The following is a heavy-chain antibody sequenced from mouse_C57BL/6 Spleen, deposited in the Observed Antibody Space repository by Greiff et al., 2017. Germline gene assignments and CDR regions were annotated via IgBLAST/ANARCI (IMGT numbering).Heavy chain of an antibody. CDR1: GYTFTSYW. Sequence: VQLQQPGAELVKPGASVKLSCKASGYTFTSYWMQWVKQRPGQGLEWIGEIDPSDSYTNYNQKFKGKATLTVDKPSSTAYMQLSSLTSADSAVYYCASAQATPYAMDYWGQGTSVTVSS. CDR2: IDPSDSYT. D-gene: IGHD3-2*02. J-gene: IGHJ4*01. CDR3: ASAQATPYAMDY. V-gene: IGHV1-50*01.